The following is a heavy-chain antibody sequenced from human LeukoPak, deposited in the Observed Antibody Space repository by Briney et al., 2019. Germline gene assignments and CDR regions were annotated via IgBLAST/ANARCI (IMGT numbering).Heavy chain of an antibody. CDR1: GFTFSSYS. V-gene: IGHV3-21*01. Sequence: GGSLRLSCAASGFTFSSYSMNWVRQAPGKGLEWVSSISSSSYYIYYADSVKGRFTISRDNAKNSLYLQMNSLRAEDTAVYYCARVAALGATLDFDYWGQGTLVTVSS. CDR3: ARVAALGATLDFDY. CDR2: ISSSSYYI. J-gene: IGHJ4*02. D-gene: IGHD1-26*01.